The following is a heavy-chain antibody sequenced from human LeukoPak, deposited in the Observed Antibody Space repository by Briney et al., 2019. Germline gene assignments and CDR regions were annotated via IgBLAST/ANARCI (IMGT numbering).Heavy chain of an antibody. CDR2: IYTSGST. J-gene: IGHJ5*02. D-gene: IGHD6-13*01. CDR3: ARSIAAAGTEWFDP. V-gene: IGHV4-4*07. Sequence: SETLSLTCTVSGGSISSYYWSWNRQPAGKGLEWIGRIYTSGSTNYNPSLKSRVTMSVDTSKNQFSLKLGSVTAADTAVYYCARSIAAAGTEWFDPWGQGTLVTVSS. CDR1: GGSISSYY.